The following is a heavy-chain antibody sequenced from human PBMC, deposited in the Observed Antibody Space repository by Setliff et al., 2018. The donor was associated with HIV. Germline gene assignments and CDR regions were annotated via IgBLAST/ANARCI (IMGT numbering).Heavy chain of an antibody. V-gene: IGHV3-7*01. J-gene: IGHJ4*02. CDR2: VKQDGTET. D-gene: IGHD5-12*01. Sequence: PGGSLRLSCAASGFRFRSYWMSWVRQAPGKGLESVANVKQDGTETLYVDSVKGRFTISRDNANNLVYLQMNSLRVEDTAVYFCARGIYTGYDHFDYWGQGTLVTVSS. CDR1: GFRFRSYW. CDR3: ARGIYTGYDHFDY.